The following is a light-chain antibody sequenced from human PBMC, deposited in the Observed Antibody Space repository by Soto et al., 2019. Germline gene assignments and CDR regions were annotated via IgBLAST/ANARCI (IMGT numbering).Light chain of an antibody. CDR3: AAWDDSLNGVV. V-gene: IGLV1-44*01. CDR2: RNN. J-gene: IGLJ2*01. CDR1: SSNIGSNT. Sequence: QSVLTQPPSASGTPGQRVTISCSGSSSNIGSNTVHWYQQLPGTAPKLVIYRNNQRPSGVPDRFSGSKSGTSASLAISGLQSEDEADYYCAAWDDSLNGVVFGGGTKLTVL.